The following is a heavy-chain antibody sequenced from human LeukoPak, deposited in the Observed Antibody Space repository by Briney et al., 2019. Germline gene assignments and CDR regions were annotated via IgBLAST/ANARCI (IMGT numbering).Heavy chain of an antibody. D-gene: IGHD1-26*01. CDR2: ISYDGSNK. Sequence: GGSLRLSCAASGFTFSSYAMHWVRQAPGKGLEWVAVISYDGSNKYYAGSVKGRFTISRDNSKNTLYLQMNSLRAEDTAVYYCARGKWELPYYYFDYWGQGTLVTVSS. J-gene: IGHJ4*02. CDR3: ARGKWELPYYYFDY. V-gene: IGHV3-30-3*01. CDR1: GFTFSSYA.